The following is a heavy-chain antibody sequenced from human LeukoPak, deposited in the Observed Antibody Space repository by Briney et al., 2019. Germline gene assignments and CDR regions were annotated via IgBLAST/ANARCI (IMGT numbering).Heavy chain of an antibody. V-gene: IGHV3-23*01. D-gene: IGHD3-22*01. Sequence: GGSLTLSCAASVFTFYRYAMRWVRQARGKGLEWVFDMGCSGGSTYYADSVKGQFTISRDNSKYTLYLQMNIMRAEDTDVYYCAKSDYYDSSGYYKYYFDYWGQGTLVTVSS. J-gene: IGHJ4*02. CDR1: VFTFYRYA. CDR2: MGCSGGST. CDR3: AKSDYYDSSGYYKYYFDY.